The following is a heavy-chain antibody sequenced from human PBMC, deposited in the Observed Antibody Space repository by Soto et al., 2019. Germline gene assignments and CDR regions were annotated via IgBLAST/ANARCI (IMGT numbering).Heavy chain of an antibody. J-gene: IGHJ4*02. CDR1: GYTFTNYG. CDR2: VSAYNRNT. V-gene: IGHV1-18*01. Sequence: QVQLVQSGVEVKKPGASVKVSCQASGYTFTNYGITWLRQAPGQGLEWMGWVSAYNRNTNYAQRFQDRVTMTTDTSTRTAYMELRNLKSDDTANNFCARERQYEPLLYWGQGTLVTVSS. CDR3: ARERQYEPLLY. D-gene: IGHD2-2*01.